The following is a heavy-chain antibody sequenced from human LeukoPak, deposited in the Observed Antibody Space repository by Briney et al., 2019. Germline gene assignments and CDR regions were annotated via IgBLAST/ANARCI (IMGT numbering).Heavy chain of an antibody. CDR2: ISGSGGST. V-gene: IGHV3-23*01. D-gene: IGHD3-3*01. J-gene: IGHJ3*02. CDR3: AKDVAIFGVVDAFDI. Sequence: GGSLRLSCAASGFTFSSYAMSWVRQAPGKGLEWVSAISGSGGSTYYADSVKGRFTISRDNSRNTLYLQMNSLRAEDTAVYYCAKDVAIFGVVDAFDIWGQGTMVTVSS. CDR1: GFTFSSYA.